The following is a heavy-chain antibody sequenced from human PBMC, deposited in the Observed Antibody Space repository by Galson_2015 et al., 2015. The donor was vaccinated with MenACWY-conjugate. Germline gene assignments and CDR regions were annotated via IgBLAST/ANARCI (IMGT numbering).Heavy chain of an antibody. CDR3: VRPIMTFAAVRSLDY. CDR2: IKYDGSEQ. V-gene: IGHV3-7*01. D-gene: IGHD3-10*01. J-gene: IGHJ4*02. Sequence: SLRLSCAASGFPFGTYWMTWVRQAPGKGLEWVANIKYDGSEQYYGDSVRGRLTISRDNANSSLFLQMNSLRPEDTAVYYCVRPIMTFAAVRSLDYWGQGTVVTVSS. CDR1: GFPFGTYW.